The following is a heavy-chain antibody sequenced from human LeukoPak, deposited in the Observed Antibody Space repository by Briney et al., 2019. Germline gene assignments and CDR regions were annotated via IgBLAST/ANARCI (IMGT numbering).Heavy chain of an antibody. D-gene: IGHD3-3*01. Sequence: PGGSLRLSCAASGFTFSSYAMSWVRQAPGKGLEWVSAISGSGGSTYYADSVKGRFTTSRDNSKNTLYLQMNSLRAEDTAVYYCAKAVDYDFWSGYPRGSYYMDVWGKGTTVTVSS. CDR3: AKAVDYDFWSGYPRGSYYMDV. J-gene: IGHJ6*03. CDR1: GFTFSSYA. V-gene: IGHV3-23*01. CDR2: ISGSGGST.